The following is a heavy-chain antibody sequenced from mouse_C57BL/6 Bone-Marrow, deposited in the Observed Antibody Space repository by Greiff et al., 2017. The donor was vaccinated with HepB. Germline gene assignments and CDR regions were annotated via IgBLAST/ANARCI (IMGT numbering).Heavy chain of an antibody. V-gene: IGHV3-6*01. D-gene: IGHD2-2*01. CDR3: ASYGYDGAGYFDY. CDR1: GYSITSGYY. CDR2: ISYDGSN. J-gene: IGHJ2*01. Sequence: DVQLQESGPGLVKPSQSLSLTCSVTGYSITSGYYWNWIRQFPGNKLEWMGYISYDGSNNYNPSLKNRISITRDTSKNQFFLKLNSVTTEDTATYYCASYGYDGAGYFDYWGQGTTLTVSS.